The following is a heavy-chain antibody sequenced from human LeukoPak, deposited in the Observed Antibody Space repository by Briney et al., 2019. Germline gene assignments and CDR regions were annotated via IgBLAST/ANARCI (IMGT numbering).Heavy chain of an antibody. CDR2: ISDSGAST. V-gene: IGHV3-23*01. CDR1: GFTFSAYA. D-gene: IGHD3-10*01. CDR3: AKFSGIWHYFPMDV. J-gene: IGHJ6*02. Sequence: GGSLRLSCGASGFTFSAYAMSWVRQAPGKGLEWVSAISDSGASTYYADSVKGRFTISREHPTNTVYLQMSSLRADDTAVYYCAKFSGIWHYFPMDVWGQGTTVTVSS.